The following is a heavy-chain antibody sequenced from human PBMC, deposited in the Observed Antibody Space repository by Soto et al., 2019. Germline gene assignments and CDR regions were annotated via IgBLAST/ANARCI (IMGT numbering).Heavy chain of an antibody. J-gene: IGHJ6*03. Sequence: QVQLVQSGAEVKKPGSSVKVSCKASGGTFSSYTISWVRQAPGQGLEWMGRIIPILGIANYAQKFQGRVTITADKSTSTAYMELSSLRSEDTAVYYCARELGGVVADYYYYYYMDVWGKGTTVTVSS. D-gene: IGHD2-15*01. CDR1: GGTFSSYT. V-gene: IGHV1-69*08. CDR3: ARELGGVVADYYYYYYMDV. CDR2: IIPILGIA.